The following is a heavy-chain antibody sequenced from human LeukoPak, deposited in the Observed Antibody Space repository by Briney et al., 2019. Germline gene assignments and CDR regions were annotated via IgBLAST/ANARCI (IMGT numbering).Heavy chain of an antibody. CDR2: MNPNSGNT. Sequence: ASVKVSCKASGYTFTGYYMHWVRQAPGQGLEWMGWMNPNSGNTGYAQKFQGRVTMTRNTSISTAYMELSSLRSEDTAVYYCARGPREGGAFDIWGQGTMVTVPS. J-gene: IGHJ3*02. D-gene: IGHD3-16*01. V-gene: IGHV1-8*02. CDR1: GYTFTGYY. CDR3: ARGPREGGAFDI.